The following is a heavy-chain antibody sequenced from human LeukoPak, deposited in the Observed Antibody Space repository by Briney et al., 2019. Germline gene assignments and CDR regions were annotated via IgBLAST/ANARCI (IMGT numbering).Heavy chain of an antibody. J-gene: IGHJ6*03. Sequence: GGSLRLSCAASGFTFSSYVMHWVRQAPGKGLEWVAIISYDGSNEYYADSVKGRFTISRDNSKNTLYLQMNSLKGDDTAVYYCAKDSAFYYIDVWGKGTTVTISS. D-gene: IGHD3-10*01. V-gene: IGHV3-30*04. CDR2: ISYDGSNE. CDR3: AKDSAFYYIDV. CDR1: GFTFSSYV.